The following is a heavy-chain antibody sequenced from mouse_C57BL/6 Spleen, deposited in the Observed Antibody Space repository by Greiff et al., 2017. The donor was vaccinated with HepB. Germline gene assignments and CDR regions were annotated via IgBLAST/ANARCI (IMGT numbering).Heavy chain of an antibody. V-gene: IGHV5-6*01. D-gene: IGHD1-1*01. Sequence: EVMLVESGGDLVKPGGSLKLSCAASGFTFSSYGMSWVRQTPDKRLEWVATISSGGSYTYYPDSVKGRFTISRDNAKNTLYLQMSSLKSEETAMYYCARQHSHYYGSSYVKDFDYWGQGTTLTVSS. CDR1: GFTFSSYG. CDR2: ISSGGSYT. CDR3: ARQHSHYYGSSYVKDFDY. J-gene: IGHJ2*01.